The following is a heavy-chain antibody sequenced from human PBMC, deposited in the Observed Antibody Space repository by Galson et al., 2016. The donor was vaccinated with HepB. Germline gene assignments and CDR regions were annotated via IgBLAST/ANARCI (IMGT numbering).Heavy chain of an antibody. CDR1: GYNFNIYW. CDR2: IYPGDSDT. Sequence: QSGAEVKKPGESLKISCKGSGYNFNIYWIGWVRQMPGKGLEWMGMIYPGDSDTRYSPSFQGQVIISVDKSISTAYLQWSSLKASDTAIYYCARLFWEPYYFDYWGPGTLVSVSS. D-gene: IGHD1-26*01. CDR3: ARLFWEPYYFDY. J-gene: IGHJ4*02. V-gene: IGHV5-51*03.